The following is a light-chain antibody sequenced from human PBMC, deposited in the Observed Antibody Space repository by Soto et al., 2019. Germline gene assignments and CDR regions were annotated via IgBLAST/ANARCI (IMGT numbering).Light chain of an antibody. CDR3: CSYAGSYTFV. CDR2: DVT. Sequence: QSVLTQPRSVSGSPGQSVTISCTGTSSDVGVYNYVSWYQQHPGKAPKLMIYDVTKRPSGVPDRFSGSKSANTASLTISGLQAEDEADYYCCSYAGSYTFVFGTGTKGTVL. J-gene: IGLJ1*01. V-gene: IGLV2-11*01. CDR1: SSDVGVYNY.